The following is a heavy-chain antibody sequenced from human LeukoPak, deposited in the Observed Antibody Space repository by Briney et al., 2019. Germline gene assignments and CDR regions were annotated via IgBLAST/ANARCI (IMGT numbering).Heavy chain of an antibody. J-gene: IGHJ6*03. D-gene: IGHD6-13*01. CDR3: ASEGVAAAAPRGYYYYMDV. V-gene: IGHV1-2*02. Sequence: ASVKVSCKASGYTFTGYYMHWVRQAPGQGLEWMGWINPNSGGTNYAQKFQGRVTMTRDTSISTAYMELSRLRSDDTAVYYCASEGVAAAAPRGYYYYMDVRGKGTTVTVSS. CDR2: INPNSGGT. CDR1: GYTFTGYY.